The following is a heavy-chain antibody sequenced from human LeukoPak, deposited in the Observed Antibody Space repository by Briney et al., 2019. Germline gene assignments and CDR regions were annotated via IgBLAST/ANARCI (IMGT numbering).Heavy chain of an antibody. CDR3: ARRKYDILTGYPSTFDY. V-gene: IGHV5-51*01. CDR1: GYRFTKYW. D-gene: IGHD3-9*01. J-gene: IGHJ4*02. CDR2: IYPGDADT. Sequence: GESLKISFKGFGYRFTKYWIGWVRQMPGKGLEWMGIIYPGDADTKYSPSFQGQVTISADKSICTAYLQWSSLKASDTAMYYCARRKYDILTGYPSTFDYWGQGTLVTVSS.